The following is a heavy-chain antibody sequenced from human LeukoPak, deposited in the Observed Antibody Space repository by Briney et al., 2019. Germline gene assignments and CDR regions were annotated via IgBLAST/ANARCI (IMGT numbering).Heavy chain of an antibody. J-gene: IGHJ4*02. D-gene: IGHD3-22*01. CDR2: ISSDGSTT. CDR1: GFTFSHSW. CDR3: ARPNYYDTSGYYF. V-gene: IGHV3-74*01. Sequence: GGSLRLSCAASGFTFSHSWMHWVRQGPGKGLVWVSRISSDGSTTTYADSVKGRFTISRDNAKNTLYLQMNSLRAEDTAVYYCARPNYYDTSGYYFWGQGTLVTVSS.